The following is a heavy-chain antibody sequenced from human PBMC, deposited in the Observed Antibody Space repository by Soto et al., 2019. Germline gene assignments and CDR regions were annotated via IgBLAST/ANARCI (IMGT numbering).Heavy chain of an antibody. CDR2: IYYSGTT. CDR3: ARSEIQGPIDY. V-gene: IGHV4-28*01. J-gene: IGHJ4*02. CDR1: GYSISSSNW. Sequence: QVQLQESGPGLVKPSDTLSPTCAVSGYSISSSNWWGWIRQPPGKGLEWIGYIYYSGTTYYNPSLKSRVTISVYTSKNQFSLKLTSVTAVDTAVYYCARSEIQGPIDYCGQGTLVTVSS.